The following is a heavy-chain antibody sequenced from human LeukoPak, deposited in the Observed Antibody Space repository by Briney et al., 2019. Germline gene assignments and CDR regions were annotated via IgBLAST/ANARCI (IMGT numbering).Heavy chain of an antibody. J-gene: IGHJ6*03. V-gene: IGHV4-34*01. CDR3: ARETDLRDCSGGSCYSRIYYYYYYMDV. D-gene: IGHD2-15*01. CDR1: GGSIRGYY. Sequence: TSETLSLTCTVSGGSIRGYYWSWIRQPPGKGLEWIGEINHSGSTNYNPSLKSRVTITVDTSKNQFSLKLSSVTAADTAVYYCARETDLRDCSGGSCYSRIYYYYYYMDVWGKGTTVTVSS. CDR2: INHSGST.